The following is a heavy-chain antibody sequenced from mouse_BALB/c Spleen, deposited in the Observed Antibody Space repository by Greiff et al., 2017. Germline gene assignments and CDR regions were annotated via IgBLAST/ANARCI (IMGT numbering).Heavy chain of an antibody. V-gene: IGHV1-59*01. CDR2: IDPSNSET. J-gene: IGHJ2*01. CDR3: SRQVPVRYYFDY. Sequence: QVQLKQSGPELVRPGASVKMSCTASGYTFTSYWMHWVNQRPGQGLEWIGMIDPSNSETNYNQKFKDKATVTVYKSSNNAYMQLSSLTSEDSAVYYCSRQVPVRYYFDYWGQGTTLTVSS. CDR1: GYTFTSYW.